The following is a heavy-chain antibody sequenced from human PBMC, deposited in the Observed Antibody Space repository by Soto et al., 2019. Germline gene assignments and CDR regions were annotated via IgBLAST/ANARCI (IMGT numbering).Heavy chain of an antibody. D-gene: IGHD3-22*01. CDR1: GFTFSSYS. CDR3: ARDSEHYYDSSGYLDV. CDR2: ISSSSSYI. Sequence: GGSLRLSCAASGFTFSSYSMNWVRQAPGKGLEWVSSISSSSSYIYYADSVKGRFTISRDNAKNSPYLQMNSLRAEDTAVYYCARDSEHYYDSSGYLDVWGQGTTVTVS. J-gene: IGHJ6*02. V-gene: IGHV3-21*01.